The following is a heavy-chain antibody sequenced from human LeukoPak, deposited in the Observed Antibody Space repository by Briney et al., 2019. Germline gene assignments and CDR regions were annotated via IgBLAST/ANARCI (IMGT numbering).Heavy chain of an antibody. V-gene: IGHV3-48*04. D-gene: IGHD2-2*01. CDR3: ARVVCITNCYAAD. Sequence: GGSLRLSCAASGFTFSTYIMNWVRQAPGKGLEWVSYISSSSSTIYYADSVKGRFTISRDNAKNSLFLQMNSLRTEDTAVYYCARVVCITNCYAADWGQGTLVTVSS. J-gene: IGHJ4*02. CDR1: GFTFSTYI. CDR2: ISSSSSTI.